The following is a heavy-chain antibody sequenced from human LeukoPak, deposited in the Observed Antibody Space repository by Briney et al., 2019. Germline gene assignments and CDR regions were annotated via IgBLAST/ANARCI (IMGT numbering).Heavy chain of an antibody. J-gene: IGHJ4*02. Sequence: GGSLRLSCAASGFTFSSYGMHWVRQAPGKGLEWVANMNQDGREKYYVDSVKGRFTISRDNAKNSVYLQMNSLRVEDTAVYYCARDDYGPAGYGGQGTLVTVSS. V-gene: IGHV3-7*01. CDR2: MNQDGREK. D-gene: IGHD4-17*01. CDR1: GFTFSSYG. CDR3: ARDDYGPAGY.